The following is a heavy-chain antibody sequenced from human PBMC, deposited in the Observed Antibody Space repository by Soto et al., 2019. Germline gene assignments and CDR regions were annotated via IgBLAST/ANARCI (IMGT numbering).Heavy chain of an antibody. CDR2: IIPIFGTA. CDR1: GGTFSSYA. V-gene: IGHV1-69*13. J-gene: IGHJ6*02. Sequence: SVKVSCKASGGTFSSYAISWVRQAPGQGLEWMGGIIPIFGTANYAQKFQGRVTITADESTSTAYMELSSLRSEDTAVYYCAREEAMVRGVIIGSRDYYGMDVWGQGTTVTVSS. CDR3: AREEAMVRGVIIGSRDYYGMDV. D-gene: IGHD3-10*01.